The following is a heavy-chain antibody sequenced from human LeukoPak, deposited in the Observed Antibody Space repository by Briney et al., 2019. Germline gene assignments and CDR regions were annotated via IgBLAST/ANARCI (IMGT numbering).Heavy chain of an antibody. CDR1: GFTFSSYG. CDR2: IWYDGSNK. V-gene: IGHV3-33*01. D-gene: IGHD1-1*01. J-gene: IGHJ4*01. Sequence: GGSLRLSCAASGFTFSSYGMHWVRQAPGKGLEWVAVIWYDGSNKYYADSVKGRFTISRDNSKNTLYLQMNSLRAEDTAVYYCATDTPEPRGTFDYWGHVSLVTVSS. CDR3: ATDTPEPRGTFDY.